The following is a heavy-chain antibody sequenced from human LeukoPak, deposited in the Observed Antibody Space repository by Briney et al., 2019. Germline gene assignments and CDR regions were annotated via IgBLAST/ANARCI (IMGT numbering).Heavy chain of an antibody. CDR1: GFTFSTYS. D-gene: IGHD3-10*01. Sequence: GGSLRLSCAASGFTFSTYSMNWVRQAPGKGLEWVAYISRSSSSKHYADSVKGRFTISRDNAKNSLYLQMNSLRDEDTAAYYCVREDPSEYGSIDYWGQGTLVTVSS. V-gene: IGHV3-48*02. CDR2: ISRSSSSK. J-gene: IGHJ4*02. CDR3: VREDPSEYGSIDY.